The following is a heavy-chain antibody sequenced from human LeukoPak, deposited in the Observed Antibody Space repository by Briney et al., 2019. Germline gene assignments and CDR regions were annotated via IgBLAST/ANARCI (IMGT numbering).Heavy chain of an antibody. CDR2: IRSSSNNI. V-gene: IGHV3-21*01. D-gene: IGHD2-2*01. Sequence: GGSLRLSCAASGFTFSTYTMNWVRQAPGKGLEWVSSIRSSSNNINYAYSVKGRFTISRDNAMNSVHLQMNSLRVEDTAVYYCARGYQRPDYWGQGTLITVSS. CDR1: GFTFSTYT. J-gene: IGHJ4*02. CDR3: ARGYQRPDY.